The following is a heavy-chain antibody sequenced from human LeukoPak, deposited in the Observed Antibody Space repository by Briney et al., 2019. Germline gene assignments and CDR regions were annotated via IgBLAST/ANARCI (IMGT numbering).Heavy chain of an antibody. CDR1: VFTLSTYA. Sequence: GRSLRLSCAASVFTLSTYAMHWVRQAPGKGLEWVAVISYAGSIQYYADSVKGRFTISRDNSTNTMYLQMNSLRAEDTAVYYCASSLYSSGWHGLDYWGQGTLVTVSS. D-gene: IGHD6-19*01. CDR3: ASSLYSSGWHGLDY. V-gene: IGHV3-30-3*01. J-gene: IGHJ4*02. CDR2: ISYAGSIQ.